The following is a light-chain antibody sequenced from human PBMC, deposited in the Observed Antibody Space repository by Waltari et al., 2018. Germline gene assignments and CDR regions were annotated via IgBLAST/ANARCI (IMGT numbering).Light chain of an antibody. CDR1: SGHSNYP. V-gene: IGLV4-69*01. J-gene: IGLJ3*02. Sequence: QLMLTQSPSASASLGASVKLTCTLSSGHSNYPIAWHQQQPEQGPRYLMTVNSDGRHIKGDGIPDRFSGSSSGAERYLTISSLQSEDETDYYCQTGGFGIWVFGGGTKLTVL. CDR2: VNSDGRH. CDR3: QTGGFGIWV.